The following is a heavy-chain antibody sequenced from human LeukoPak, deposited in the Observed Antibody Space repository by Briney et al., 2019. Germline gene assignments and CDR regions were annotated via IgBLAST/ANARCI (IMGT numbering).Heavy chain of an antibody. CDR3: AREGTWSYYYDY. J-gene: IGHJ4*02. D-gene: IGHD1-26*01. Sequence: GGSLRLSCAASGFTVRSNYMNWVRQAPGKGLEWVSVIYSGGSTYYADPVKGRFTISRDNSKNTLYRQMNSLRAEATAVYYCAREGTWSYYYDYWGQGTLVTVSS. CDR1: GFTVRSNY. CDR2: IYSGGST. V-gene: IGHV3-66*01.